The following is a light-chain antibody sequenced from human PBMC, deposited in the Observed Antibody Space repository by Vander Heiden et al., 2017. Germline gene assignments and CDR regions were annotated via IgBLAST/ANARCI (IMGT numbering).Light chain of an antibody. Sequence: QSALTQPASVSGSPGQSITISCTGTSSDVGGYNYVSWYLQHPGKAPKLMMYEVSNRPSGVSNRFSGSKSGNTASLTISGLQAEDEADYYCSSYTSSSTLVFGGGTKLTGL. V-gene: IGLV2-14*01. CDR2: EVS. CDR3: SSYTSSSTLV. CDR1: SSDVGGYNY. J-gene: IGLJ2*01.